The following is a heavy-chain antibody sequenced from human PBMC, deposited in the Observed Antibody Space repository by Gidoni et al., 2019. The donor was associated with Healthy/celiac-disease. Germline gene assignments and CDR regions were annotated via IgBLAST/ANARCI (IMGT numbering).Heavy chain of an antibody. Sequence: QVQLQQWGAGPLKPPETLSPTCAVYGGSFSGYYWSWIRQPPRKGLEWIGEINHSESTNYNPSLKSRVTISVDTSKDQFSLKLSSVTAADTAVYYCARVDGYTWGQGTLVTVSS. CDR3: ARVDGYT. CDR2: INHSEST. CDR1: GGSFSGYY. V-gene: IGHV4-34*01. J-gene: IGHJ4*02. D-gene: IGHD5-12*01.